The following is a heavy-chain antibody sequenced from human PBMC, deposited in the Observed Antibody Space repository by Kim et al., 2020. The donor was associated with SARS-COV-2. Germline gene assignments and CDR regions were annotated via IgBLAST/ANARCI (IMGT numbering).Heavy chain of an antibody. D-gene: IGHD6-13*01. CDR1: GGSISSYY. CDR2: IYYSGST. J-gene: IGHJ5*02. CDR3: ARGRRASAAAGTWFDP. V-gene: IGHV4-59*08. Sequence: SETLSLTCTVSGGSISSYYWSWIRQPPGKGLEWIGYIYYSGSTNYNPSLKSRVTISVDTSKNQFSLKLSSVTAADTAVYYCARGRRASAAAGTWFDPWGQGTLVTVSS.